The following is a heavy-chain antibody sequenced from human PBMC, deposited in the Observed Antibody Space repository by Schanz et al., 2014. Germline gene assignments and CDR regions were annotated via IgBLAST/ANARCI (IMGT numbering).Heavy chain of an antibody. V-gene: IGHV3-33*06. D-gene: IGHD3-22*01. Sequence: VQLVESGGGVVQFGRSLRLSCVASGFTFSSYGMHWVRQAPGKGLEWVAVIWSDGSGKYYADSVKGRFTISRDSPKNTLYLQMNSLRAEDTAVYYCAKDPSHGDYDYYFDYWGQGTLVTVSP. J-gene: IGHJ4*02. CDR3: AKDPSHGDYDYYFDY. CDR2: IWSDGSGK. CDR1: GFTFSSYG.